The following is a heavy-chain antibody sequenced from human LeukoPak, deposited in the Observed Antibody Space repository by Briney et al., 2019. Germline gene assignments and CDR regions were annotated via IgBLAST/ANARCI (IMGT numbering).Heavy chain of an antibody. D-gene: IGHD4-17*01. Sequence: SKTDGGTTDYAAPVKGRFTISRDDSKNTLYLQMNSLKTEDTAVYYCTTVMTTVTTGGTVDYWGQGTLVTVSS. CDR3: TTVMTTVTTGGTVDY. J-gene: IGHJ4*02. CDR2: SKTDGGTT. V-gene: IGHV3-15*01.